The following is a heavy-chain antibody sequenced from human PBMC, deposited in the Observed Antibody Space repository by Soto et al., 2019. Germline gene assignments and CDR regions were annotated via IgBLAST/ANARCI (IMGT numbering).Heavy chain of an antibody. CDR2: ISSSSSYI. CDR1: GFTFSRYS. Sequence: GWSLRLSCADSGFTFSRYSLNWVRQAPWTVPEWVSSISSSSSYIYYADSVKGRFTISRDNAKNSLYLQMNSLRAEDTAVYYCARDIERGPRLRFVEWVPPLGMDVWGQGTTVPVSS. D-gene: IGHD3-3*01. J-gene: IGHJ6*02. CDR3: ARDIERGPRLRFVEWVPPLGMDV. V-gene: IGHV3-21*01.